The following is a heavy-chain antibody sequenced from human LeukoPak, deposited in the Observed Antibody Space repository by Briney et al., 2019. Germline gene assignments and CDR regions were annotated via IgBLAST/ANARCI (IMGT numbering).Heavy chain of an antibody. J-gene: IGHJ6*03. D-gene: IGHD2-21*01. CDR3: AKDQRGGDCYYMDV. CDR2: ISGSGGST. Sequence: GGSLRLSCAASGFTFSSYAMSWVRQAPGKGLEWVSAISGSGGSTYYADSVKGRFTISRDNSKNTLYLQMNSLRAEDTAVYYCAKDQRGGDCYYMDVWGKGTTVTVSS. V-gene: IGHV3-23*01. CDR1: GFTFSSYA.